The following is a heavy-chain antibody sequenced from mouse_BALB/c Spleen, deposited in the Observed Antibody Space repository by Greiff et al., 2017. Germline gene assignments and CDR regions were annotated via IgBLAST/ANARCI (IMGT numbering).Heavy chain of an antibody. CDR1: GFAFSSYD. D-gene: IGHD1-1*01. CDR2: ISSGGGST. CDR3: ARHEITTVVATPYAMDY. V-gene: IGHV5-12-1*01. Sequence: DVHLVESGGGLVKPGGSLKLSCAASGFAFSSYDMSWVRQTPEKRLEWVAYISSGGGSTYYPDTVKGRFTISRDNAKNTLYLQMSSLKSEDTAMYYCARHEITTVVATPYAMDYWGQGTSVTVSS. J-gene: IGHJ4*01.